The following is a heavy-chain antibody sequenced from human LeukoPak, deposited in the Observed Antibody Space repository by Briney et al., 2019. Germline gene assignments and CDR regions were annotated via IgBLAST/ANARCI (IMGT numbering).Heavy chain of an antibody. V-gene: IGHV5-51*01. J-gene: IGHJ5*02. CDR1: GYSFTNYW. CDR2: IYPGDADT. Sequence: GESLQISCKGSGYSFTNYWIGWVRQMPGKGLEWMGIIYPGDADTRYSPSFQGQVTISADKSISTAYLQWSSLKASDTAMYYCARGDYGSGSYLNWFDPWGQGTLVTVSS. CDR3: ARGDYGSGSYLNWFDP. D-gene: IGHD3-10*01.